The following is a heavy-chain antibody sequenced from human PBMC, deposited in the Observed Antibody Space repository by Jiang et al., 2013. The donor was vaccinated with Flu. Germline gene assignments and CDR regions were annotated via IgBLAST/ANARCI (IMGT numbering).Heavy chain of an antibody. CDR3: VRGTDGSFDY. V-gene: IGHV6-1*01. CDR2: TYYRSKWYN. Sequence: QTLSLTCAISGDSVSSNSAAWNWIRRSPSRGLEWLGRTYYRSKWYNDYAVSVKSRITINPDTSKNQLSLQLNSVTPDDTAVYYCVRGTDGSFDYWGQGILVTVSS. D-gene: IGHD5-24*01. J-gene: IGHJ4*02. CDR1: GDSVSSNSAA.